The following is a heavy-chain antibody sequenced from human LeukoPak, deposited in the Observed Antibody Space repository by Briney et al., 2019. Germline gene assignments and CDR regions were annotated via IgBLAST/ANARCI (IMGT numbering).Heavy chain of an antibody. V-gene: IGHV1-2*02. CDR1: GYTFTGYY. J-gene: IGHJ4*02. CDR2: INPNSGGT. CDR3: ARDDCSSTSCYSLDY. D-gene: IGHD2-2*01. Sequence: GASVKVSCKASGYTFTGYYMHWVRQAPGQGLEWMGWINPNSGGTNYAQKFQGRVTMTRDTSISTAYMELSRLRSDDTAVYCCARDDCSSTSCYSLDYWGQGTLVTVSS.